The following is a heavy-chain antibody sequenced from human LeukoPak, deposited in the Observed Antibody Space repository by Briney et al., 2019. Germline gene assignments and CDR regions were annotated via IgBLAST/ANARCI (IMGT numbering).Heavy chain of an antibody. CDR2: IYYSGST. D-gene: IGHD3-10*01. J-gene: IGHJ4*02. Sequence: ETLSLTCTVSGGSISSYYWSWLRQPPGKGLEWIGYIYYSGSTNYNPSLKSRVTISVDTSKNQFSLKLSSVTAADTAVYYCARTLWFGEFVLDYWGQGTLVTVSS. V-gene: IGHV4-59*01. CDR1: GGSISSYY. CDR3: ARTLWFGEFVLDY.